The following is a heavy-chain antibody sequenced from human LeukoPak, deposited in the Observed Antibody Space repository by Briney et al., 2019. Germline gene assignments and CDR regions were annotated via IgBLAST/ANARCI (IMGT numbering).Heavy chain of an antibody. V-gene: IGHV4-61*09. J-gene: IGHJ4*02. CDR2: IYHSGKT. D-gene: IGHD2-2*01. CDR1: GGSISSGTYY. Sequence: SETLSLTCTVSGGSISSGTYYWSWIRQPAGKGLEWIGNIYHSGKTSYKSSLKGRLTISVDTSRNQFSLRLNPVTAADAAVYYCASQSPAHDYWGQGTLVTVSS. CDR3: ASQSPAHDY.